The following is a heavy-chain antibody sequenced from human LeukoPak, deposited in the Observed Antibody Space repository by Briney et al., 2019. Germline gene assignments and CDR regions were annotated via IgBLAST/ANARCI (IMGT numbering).Heavy chain of an antibody. D-gene: IGHD3-10*01. CDR2: ISWNSGSI. V-gene: IGHV3-9*01. CDR1: GFTFDDYA. CDR3: AKDTGLWFGELSGFDY. J-gene: IGHJ4*02. Sequence: GRSLRLSCAASGFTFDDYAMHWVRQAPGKGLEWVSGISWNSGSIGYADSVKGRFTISRDNAKNSLYLQMNSLRAEDTALYYCAKDTGLWFGELSGFDYWGQGTLVTVSS.